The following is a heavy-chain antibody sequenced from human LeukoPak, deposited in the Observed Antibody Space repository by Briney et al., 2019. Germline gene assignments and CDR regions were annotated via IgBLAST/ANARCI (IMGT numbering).Heavy chain of an antibody. CDR3: AHRRDIAAADNWFDP. CDR2: IYWNDDK. CDR1: GFSLSTSGVG. D-gene: IGHD6-13*01. J-gene: IGHJ5*02. V-gene: IGHV2-5*01. Sequence: SGPTLVKPTQTLTLTCTFSGFSLSTSGVGVGWIRQPPGKALEWLALIYWNDDKRYSPSLKSRLTITKDTSKNQVVLTMTNMDLVDTATYYCAHRRDIAAADNWFDPWGQGTLVTVSS.